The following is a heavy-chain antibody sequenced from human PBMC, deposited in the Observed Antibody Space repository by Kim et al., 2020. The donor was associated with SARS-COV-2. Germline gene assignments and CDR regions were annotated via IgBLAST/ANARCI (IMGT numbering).Heavy chain of an antibody. V-gene: IGHV4-34*01. CDR2: INHSGST. J-gene: IGHJ4*02. CDR3: ARGGWGVVPAAMLRVSFDY. Sequence: SETLSLTCAVYGGSFSGYYWSWIRQPPGKGLEWIGEINHSGSTNYNPSLKSRVTISVDTSKNQFSLKLSSVTAADTAVYYCARGGWGVVPAAMLRVSFDYWGQGTLVTVSS. D-gene: IGHD2-2*01. CDR1: GGSFSGYY.